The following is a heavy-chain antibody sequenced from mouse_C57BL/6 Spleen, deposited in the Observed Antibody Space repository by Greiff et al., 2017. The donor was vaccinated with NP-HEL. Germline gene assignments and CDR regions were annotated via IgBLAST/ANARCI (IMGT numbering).Heavy chain of an antibody. Sequence: QVHVKQPGAELVKPGASVKLSCTASGYTFTSYWMHWVKQRPGQGLEWIGMIHPNSGSTNYNEKFKSKATLTVDKSSSTAYMQLSSLTSEDSAVYDCARGDTVPHFDYWGQGTTLTVSS. J-gene: IGHJ2*01. CDR2: IHPNSGST. V-gene: IGHV1-64*01. CDR1: GYTFTSYW. D-gene: IGHD1-1*01. CDR3: ARGDTVPHFDY.